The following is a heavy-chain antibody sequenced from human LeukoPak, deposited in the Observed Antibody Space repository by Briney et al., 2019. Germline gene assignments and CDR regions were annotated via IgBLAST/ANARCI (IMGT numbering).Heavy chain of an antibody. Sequence: ASVKVSCKASGYTFTSYYMHWVRQAPGQGLEWMGIINPSGGSTSYAQKFQGRVTMTRDTSTSTVYMELSSLRSDDTAVYYCARDSRVAAASDYWGQGTLVTVSS. CDR1: GYTFTSYY. V-gene: IGHV1-46*01. J-gene: IGHJ4*02. D-gene: IGHD6-13*01. CDR3: ARDSRVAAASDY. CDR2: INPSGGST.